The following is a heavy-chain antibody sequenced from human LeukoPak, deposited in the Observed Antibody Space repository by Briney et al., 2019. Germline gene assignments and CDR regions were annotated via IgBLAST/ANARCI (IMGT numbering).Heavy chain of an antibody. CDR2: ISSSSSYI. CDR1: GFTFSSYS. Sequence: GGSLRLSCAASGFTFSSYSMNWVRQAPGKGLEWVSSISSSSSYIYYADSVRGRFTISRDNAKNSLYLQMNSLRAEDTAVYYCVRVGVVHVFDIWGQGTLVTVSS. V-gene: IGHV3-21*01. CDR3: VRVGVVHVFDI. J-gene: IGHJ4*01. D-gene: IGHD3-16*01.